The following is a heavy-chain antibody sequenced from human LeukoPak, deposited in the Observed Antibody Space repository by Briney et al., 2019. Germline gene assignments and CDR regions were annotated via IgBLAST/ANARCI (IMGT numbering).Heavy chain of an antibody. Sequence: SETLSLTCTVSGGSMSSYYWNWIRQPPGKGLEWIGYIYYSGTTNYNPSLKSRVSMSVDTSKNQFSLKLSSVTAADTAVYYCARARFGGVTDYWGQGTLVTVSS. V-gene: IGHV4-59*01. CDR2: IYYSGTT. CDR1: GGSMSSYY. CDR3: ARARFGGVTDY. D-gene: IGHD3-16*01. J-gene: IGHJ4*02.